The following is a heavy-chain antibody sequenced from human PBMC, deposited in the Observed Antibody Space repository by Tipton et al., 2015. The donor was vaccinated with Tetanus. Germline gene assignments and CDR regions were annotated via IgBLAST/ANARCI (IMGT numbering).Heavy chain of an antibody. J-gene: IGHJ5*02. CDR3: ARDQGGGRVARLNWFGP. Sequence: TLSLTCAVSGGLISTGGYSWSWFRQPPGKGLEWIGYIYHSGSTYYNPSLKSRVTISVNMAKKHFSLKLSSVTAADTAVYYCARDQGGGRVARLNWFGPWGQGTLVTVSS. V-gene: IGHV4-30-2*01. CDR1: GGLISTGGYS. CDR2: IYHSGST. D-gene: IGHD3-16*01.